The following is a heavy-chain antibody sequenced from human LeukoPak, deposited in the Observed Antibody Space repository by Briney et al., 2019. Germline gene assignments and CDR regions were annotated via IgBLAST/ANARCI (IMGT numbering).Heavy chain of an antibody. CDR1: GFTFSSYA. CDR3: AELGITMIGGV. Sequence: PGGSLRLSCAASGFTFSSYAMHWVRQAPGKGLKWVSYISSSGSTIYYADSVKGRFTISRDNAKNSLYLQMNSLRAEDTAVYYCAELGITMIGGVWGKGTTVTISS. CDR2: ISSSGSTI. J-gene: IGHJ6*04. V-gene: IGHV3-48*03. D-gene: IGHD3-10*02.